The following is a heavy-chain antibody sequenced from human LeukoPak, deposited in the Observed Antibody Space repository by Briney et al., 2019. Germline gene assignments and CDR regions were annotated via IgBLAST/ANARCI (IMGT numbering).Heavy chain of an antibody. D-gene: IGHD6-13*01. CDR3: ARSVGSSSWYGYYYYYYYMDV. CDR1: GYTFTSYG. V-gene: IGHV1-18*01. CDR2: ISAYNGNT. Sequence: GASVKVSCKASGYTFTSYGISWVRQAPGQGLEWMGWISAYNGNTNYAQKLQGRVTMTTDTSTRTAYMELRSLRSDDTAVYYCARSVGSSSWYGYYYYYYYMDVWGKGTTVTVSS. J-gene: IGHJ6*03.